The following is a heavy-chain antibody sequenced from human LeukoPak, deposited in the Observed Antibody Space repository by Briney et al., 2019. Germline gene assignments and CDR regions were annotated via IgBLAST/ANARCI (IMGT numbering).Heavy chain of an antibody. Sequence: GGSLRVSSAASGFTFTGNYIRAVRETPGEGLEWVSSIYRGGSTDYADSVKGRFTISRDNSKNTLYLQMNSLRAEDTAVYQCAKDSPVLTVWGQGTLVTVS. CDR3: AKDSPVLTV. V-gene: IGHV3-53*01. D-gene: IGHD3-9*01. CDR1: GFTFTGNY. CDR2: IYRGGST. J-gene: IGHJ4*02.